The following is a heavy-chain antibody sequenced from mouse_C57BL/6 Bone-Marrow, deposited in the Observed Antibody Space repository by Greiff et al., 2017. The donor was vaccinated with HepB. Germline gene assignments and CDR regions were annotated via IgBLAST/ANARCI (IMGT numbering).Heavy chain of an antibody. Sequence: QVQLQQPGAELVKPGASVKMSCKASGYTFTSYWITWVKQRPGQGLEWIGDIYPGSGSTNYNEKFKSKATLTVDTSSSTAYMQLSSLTSEDAAVYYGARLRGNWGYYAMDYWGQGTSVTVSS. D-gene: IGHD2-1*01. CDR2: IYPGSGST. J-gene: IGHJ4*01. CDR1: GYTFTSYW. V-gene: IGHV1-55*01. CDR3: ARLRGNWGYYAMDY.